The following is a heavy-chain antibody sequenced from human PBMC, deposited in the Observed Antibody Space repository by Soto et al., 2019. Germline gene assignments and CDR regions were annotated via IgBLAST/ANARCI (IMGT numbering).Heavy chain of an antibody. CDR3: ARTSGSSGFLFDY. V-gene: IGHV4-59*01. CDR2: IYYSGST. D-gene: IGHD3-22*01. CDR1: GGSISSYY. Sequence: PSETLSLTCTVSGGSISSYYWSWIRQPPGKGLEWIGYIYYSGSTNYNPSLKSRVTISVDTSKNQFSLKLSSVTAADTAVYYCARTSGSSGFLFDYWGQGTLVTVS. J-gene: IGHJ4*02.